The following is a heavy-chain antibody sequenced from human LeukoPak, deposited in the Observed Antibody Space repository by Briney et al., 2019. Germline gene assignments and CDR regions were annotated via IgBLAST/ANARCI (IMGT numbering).Heavy chain of an antibody. V-gene: IGHV3-30-3*01. J-gene: IGHJ3*02. CDR1: GFTFSSYA. CDR2: ISYDGSNK. CDR3: ARAGDGDQVDAFDI. D-gene: IGHD4-17*01. Sequence: GRSLRHSCAASGFTFSSYAMHWVRQAPGKGLEWVAVISYDGSNKYYADSVKGRFTISRDNSKNTLYLQMNSLRAEDTAVYYCARAGDGDQVDAFDIWGQGTMVTVSS.